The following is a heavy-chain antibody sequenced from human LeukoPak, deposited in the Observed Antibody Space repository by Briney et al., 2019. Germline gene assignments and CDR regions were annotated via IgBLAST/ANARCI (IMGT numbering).Heavy chain of an antibody. CDR3: AKDKGVTMVRGVIQDS. D-gene: IGHD3-10*01. Sequence: PGGSLRLSCAASGFTFSSYGMSWVRQAPGKGLEWVSGITGSGGSTYYADSVKGRFTISRDNAKNSLYLQMNSLRAEDTALYYCAKDKGVTMVRGVIQDSWGQGTLVTVSS. V-gene: IGHV3-23*01. CDR1: GFTFSSYG. J-gene: IGHJ4*02. CDR2: ITGSGGST.